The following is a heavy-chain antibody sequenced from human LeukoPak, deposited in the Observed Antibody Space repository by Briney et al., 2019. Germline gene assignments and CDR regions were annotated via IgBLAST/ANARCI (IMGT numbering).Heavy chain of an antibody. CDR2: IYSGGST. CDR1: GLTGSSNF. D-gene: IGHD1-1*01. Sequence: PGGSLRLSCAASGLTGSSNFMTWVRQAPGKGLEWVSAIYSGGSTFYAASVRGRFNISRDNSKKTMFLQMSSLRVEDAAVYYCASSGTASRGAMDAWGQGTTVTVSS. CDR3: ASSGTASRGAMDA. J-gene: IGHJ6*02. V-gene: IGHV3-66*01.